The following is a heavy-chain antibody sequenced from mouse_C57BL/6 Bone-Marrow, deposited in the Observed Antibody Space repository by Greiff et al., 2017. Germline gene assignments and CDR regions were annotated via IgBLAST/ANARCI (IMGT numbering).Heavy chain of an antibody. CDR1: GFTFSSYA. CDR2: ISDGGSYT. V-gene: IGHV5-4*01. CDR3: ARDGWLLRIYYAMDY. J-gene: IGHJ4*01. Sequence: EVQVVESGGGLVKPGGSLKLSCAASGFTFSSYAMSWVRQTPEKRLEWVATISDGGSYTYYPDNVKGRFTISRDNAKNNLYLQMSHLKSEDTAMYYCARDGWLLRIYYAMDYWGQGTSVTVSS. D-gene: IGHD2-3*01.